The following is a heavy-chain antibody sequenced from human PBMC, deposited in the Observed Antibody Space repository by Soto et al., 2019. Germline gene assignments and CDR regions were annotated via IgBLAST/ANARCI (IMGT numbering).Heavy chain of an antibody. D-gene: IGHD2-15*01. CDR2: INNDGSVS. Sequence: EVQLVESGGGLVQPGGSLRLSCVASGFTFSNYWMYWVRQAPGEGLVWVSRINNDGSVSSYADSVKGRLTISRDNVKNTLYRQRDRRRAEDTAVYYCARGAGVGGTCYSGAGSIYYYMDVGGKGTTVTVFS. CDR3: ARGAGVGGTCYSGAGSIYYYMDV. V-gene: IGHV3-74*01. CDR1: GFTFSNYW. J-gene: IGHJ6*03.